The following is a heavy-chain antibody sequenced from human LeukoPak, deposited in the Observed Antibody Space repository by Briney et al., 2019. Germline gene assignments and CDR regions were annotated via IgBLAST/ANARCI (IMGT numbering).Heavy chain of an antibody. CDR3: AAISVAGTIEY. CDR2: ISAYSVNT. J-gene: IGHJ4*02. D-gene: IGHD6-19*01. V-gene: IGHV1-18*01. CDR1: GCTFSSYG. Sequence: ASVKVSCKASGCTFSSYGITWVRQAPGQGLEWMGWISAYSVNTNSAQRVQGRVTMTTDTSTSTAYMELRSLRSDDTAVYYCAAISVAGTIEYWGQGTLVTVSS.